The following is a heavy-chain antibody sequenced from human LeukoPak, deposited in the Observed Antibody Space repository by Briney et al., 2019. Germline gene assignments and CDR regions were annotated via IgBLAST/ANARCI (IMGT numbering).Heavy chain of an antibody. Sequence: PGGSLRLSCAASGFTFSSYWMSWVRQAPGKGLEWVANIKQDGSEKHYVDSVKGRFTISRDNAKNSLYLQMSSLRAEDTAVYYCTRVEETATTAAIIRKYSYYYYYMDVWGKGTTVTISS. CDR1: GFTFSSYW. CDR3: TRVEETATTAAIIRKYSYYYYYMDV. D-gene: IGHD4-11*01. V-gene: IGHV3-7*01. CDR2: IKQDGSEK. J-gene: IGHJ6*03.